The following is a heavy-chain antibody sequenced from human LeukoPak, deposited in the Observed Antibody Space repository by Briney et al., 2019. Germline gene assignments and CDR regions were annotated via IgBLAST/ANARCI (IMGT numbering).Heavy chain of an antibody. CDR3: ARVYFYGSGSNFFDY. D-gene: IGHD3-10*01. J-gene: IGHJ4*02. Sequence: SETLSLTCTVSGGSISSSSYYWGWIRQPPGKGLEWIGSIYYSGSTYYNPSLKSRVTISVDTSKNQFSLKLSSVTAADTALYYCARVYFYGSGSNFFDYWGQGALVTVSS. V-gene: IGHV4-39*07. CDR2: IYYSGST. CDR1: GGSISSSSYY.